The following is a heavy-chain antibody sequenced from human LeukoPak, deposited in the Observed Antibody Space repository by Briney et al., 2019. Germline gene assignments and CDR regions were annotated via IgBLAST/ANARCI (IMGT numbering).Heavy chain of an antibody. Sequence: SETLSLTCTVSGYSISSGYYWGWIRQPPGKGLEWIGSIYHSGSTYYNPSLKSRVTISVDTSKNQFSLKLSSVTAADTAVYYCARDGVVENDGYHDYWGQGTLVTVSS. D-gene: IGHD5-24*01. J-gene: IGHJ4*02. CDR2: IYHSGST. CDR3: ARDGVVENDGYHDY. V-gene: IGHV4-38-2*02. CDR1: GYSISSGYY.